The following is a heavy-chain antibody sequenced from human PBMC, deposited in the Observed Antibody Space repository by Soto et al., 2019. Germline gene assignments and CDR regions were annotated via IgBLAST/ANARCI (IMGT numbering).Heavy chain of an antibody. V-gene: IGHV4-59*08. CDR1: GGSISRYY. D-gene: IGHD2-2*02. CDR2: IYYSGST. CDR3: ARLWGFYIDY. Sequence: KSSETLSLTCTVSGGSISRYYWSWIRQPPGKGLEWIGYIYYSGSTNYNPSLKSRVTISVDTSKNQFPLKLNSVTAADTAVYYCARLWGFYIDYWGQGTLVTVSS. J-gene: IGHJ4*02.